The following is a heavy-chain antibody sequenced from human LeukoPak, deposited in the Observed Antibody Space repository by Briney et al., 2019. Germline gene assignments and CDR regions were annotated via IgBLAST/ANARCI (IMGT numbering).Heavy chain of an antibody. CDR1: GGSISSSSYY. J-gene: IGHJ4*02. D-gene: IGHD2-2*01. V-gene: IGHV4-39*01. Sequence: SETLSLTCTVSGGSISSSSYYWGWIRQPPGKGLEWSGSIYYSGSTYYNPSLKSRVTISVDTSKNQFSLKLSSVTAADTAVYYYARRHENCSSTSCYSGLYFDYWGQGTLVTVSS. CDR2: IYYSGST. CDR3: ARRHENCSSTSCYSGLYFDY.